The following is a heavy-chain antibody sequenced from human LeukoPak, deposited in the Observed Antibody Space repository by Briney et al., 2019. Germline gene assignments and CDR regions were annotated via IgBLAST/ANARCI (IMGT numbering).Heavy chain of an antibody. CDR3: ARKIGSSGAFDI. Sequence: SETLSLTCAVSGGPISSTNWWSWVRQPPGKGLEWIGEIYHSGSTNYNPSLRSRITISVDKSKDQFSLRLSSVAAADTAVYYCARKIGSSGAFDIWGQGTMVTVSS. CDR1: GGPISSTNW. J-gene: IGHJ3*02. CDR2: IYHSGST. D-gene: IGHD1-26*01. V-gene: IGHV4-4*02.